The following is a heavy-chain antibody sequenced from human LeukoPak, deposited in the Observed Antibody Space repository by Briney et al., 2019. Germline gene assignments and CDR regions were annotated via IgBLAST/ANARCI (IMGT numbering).Heavy chain of an antibody. D-gene: IGHD3-22*01. CDR1: GFTVSSNY. CDR2: IYTGGST. CDR3: ARDLGRYDSNQGPLDAFDI. Sequence: GWSLRLSCAASGFTVSSNYMSWVRQAPGRGLEWVSVIYTGGSTYYADSVKGRLTISRDNSKNTLYLQMNSLRAEDTAVYYCARDLGRYDSNQGPLDAFDICGQGTMVTVSS. V-gene: IGHV3-53*01. J-gene: IGHJ3*02.